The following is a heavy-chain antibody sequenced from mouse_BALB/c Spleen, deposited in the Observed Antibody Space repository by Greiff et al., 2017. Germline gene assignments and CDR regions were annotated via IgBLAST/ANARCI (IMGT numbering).Heavy chain of an antibody. CDR3: AKRGLYGTAY. D-gene: IGHD2-1*01. V-gene: IGHV1-9*01. J-gene: IGHJ3*01. Sequence: QVQLQQSGAELMKPGASVKISCKATGYTFSSYWIEWVKQRPGHGLEWIGEILPGSGSTNYNEKFKGKATFTADTSSNTAYMQLSSLTSEDSAVYYCAKRGLYGTAYWGQGTLVTVSA. CDR2: ILPGSGST. CDR1: GYTFSSYW.